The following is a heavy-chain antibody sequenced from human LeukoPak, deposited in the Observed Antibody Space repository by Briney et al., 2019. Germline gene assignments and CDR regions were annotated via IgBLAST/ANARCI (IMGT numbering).Heavy chain of an antibody. CDR3: AKDPYYDCRAFDY. Sequence: GGSLRLSCAASGFTFASYAMSWVRQAPGEGLEWVSGISGGGDITYYADSVKGRFTISRDYSKNTLYLQMSSLRAEDTAVYYCAKDPYYDCRAFDYWGQGTLVTVSS. D-gene: IGHD3-22*01. CDR2: ISGGGDIT. V-gene: IGHV3-23*01. CDR1: GFTFASYA. J-gene: IGHJ4*02.